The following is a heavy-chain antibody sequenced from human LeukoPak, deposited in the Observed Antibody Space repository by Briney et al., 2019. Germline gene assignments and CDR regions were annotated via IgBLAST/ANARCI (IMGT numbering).Heavy chain of an antibody. J-gene: IGHJ6*02. V-gene: IGHV3-53*01. CDR3: ARAPSYYYGMDV. CDR2: VYSGGST. Sequence: GGSLRLFCAASGFTVSSNHMNWVRQAPGKGLEWVSVVYSGGSTYYADSVKGRFTISRDNSKNTLYLQMNSLRAEDTAVYYCARAPSYYYGMDVWGQGTTVTVSS. CDR1: GFTVSSNH.